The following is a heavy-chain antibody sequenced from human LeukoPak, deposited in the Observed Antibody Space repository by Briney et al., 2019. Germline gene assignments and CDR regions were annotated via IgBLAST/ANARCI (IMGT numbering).Heavy chain of an antibody. J-gene: IGHJ4*02. CDR3: AKDGGLWVSAHWGDS. D-gene: IGHD7-27*01. V-gene: IGHV3-23*01. Sequence: GGSLRLSCAASGFTFSSYTVSWVRQAPGKGLEWVSTITTSDGNAYYADSVKGRFTVSRDNSKNTLFLQMNSLRAEDTAVYYCAKDGGLWVSAHWGDSWGRGTLVTVSS. CDR2: ITTSDGNA. CDR1: GFTFSSYT.